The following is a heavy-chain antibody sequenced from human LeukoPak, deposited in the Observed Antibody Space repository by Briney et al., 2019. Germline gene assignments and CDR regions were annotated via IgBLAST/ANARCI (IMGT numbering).Heavy chain of an antibody. CDR1: GFTFRNHG. Sequence: PGGSLRLSCAASGFTFRNHGMYWVRQAPGKGLEWVAVIWYDGSNKYYGDSVKGRFTISRDNSKNTLYLQMDSLRVEDTAVYYCARPRDVGAKAFDYWGQGNLVTVSS. CDR2: IWYDGSNK. V-gene: IGHV3-33*01. D-gene: IGHD1-26*01. J-gene: IGHJ4*02. CDR3: ARPRDVGAKAFDY.